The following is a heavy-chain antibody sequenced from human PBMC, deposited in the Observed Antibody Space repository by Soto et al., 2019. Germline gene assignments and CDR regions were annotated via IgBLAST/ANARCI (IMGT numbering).Heavy chain of an antibody. D-gene: IGHD3-9*01. CDR3: ARYFTHNWFAS. V-gene: IGHV3-74*01. CDR2: INRDANDI. Sequence: EVQLVESGGGLVQPGGSLRLSCEASRGAFGDYWMHWVRQAPGKGLVWVSRINRDANDIIYADSVKGRFTASRDNAKYMMFLQMNSLRAEDTTVYYCARYFTHNWFASWGQGNLVTGSS. J-gene: IGHJ5*01. CDR1: RGAFGDYW.